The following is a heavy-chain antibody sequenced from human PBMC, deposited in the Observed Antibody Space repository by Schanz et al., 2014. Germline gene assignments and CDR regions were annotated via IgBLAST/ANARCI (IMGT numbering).Heavy chain of an antibody. D-gene: IGHD6-25*01. J-gene: IGHJ4*02. CDR1: GFTFGDYA. V-gene: IGHV3-23*04. Sequence: EVQLVESGGGLVQPGGSLRLSCTASGFTFGDYAMTWVRQAPGKGLEWVSALSEGGGGTHYADSVRGRFTISRDNAKNSLYLQMNSLRAEDTAVYYCAKVRYSSGWRGDYFDEWGQGTLVTVAS. CDR3: AKVRYSSGWRGDYFDE. CDR2: LSEGGGGT.